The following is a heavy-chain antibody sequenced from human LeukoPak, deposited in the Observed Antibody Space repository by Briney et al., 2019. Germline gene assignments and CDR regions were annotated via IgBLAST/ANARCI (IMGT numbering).Heavy chain of an antibody. J-gene: IGHJ4*02. Sequence: GGSLRLSCAASGFTFDDYAMHWVRQAPGKGLEWVSRINSDGSSTSYADSVKGRFTISRDNAKNTLYLQMNSLRAEDTAVYYCAKYSTFDYWGQGTLVTVSS. CDR1: GFTFDDYA. V-gene: IGHV3-74*01. CDR3: AKYSTFDY. D-gene: IGHD5-18*01. CDR2: INSDGSST.